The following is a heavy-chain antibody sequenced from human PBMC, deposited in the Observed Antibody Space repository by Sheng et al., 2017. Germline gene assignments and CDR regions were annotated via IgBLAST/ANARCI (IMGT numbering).Heavy chain of an antibody. V-gene: IGHV3-30*04. CDR2: ISYDGSNK. CDR1: GFTFSSYA. CDR3: ARVGHLGYCSSTSCPVGVRGAFDI. Sequence: ESGGGVVQPGRSLRLSCAASGFTFSSYAMHWVRQAPGKGLEWVAVISYDGSNKYYADSVKGRFTISRDNSKNTLYLQMNSLRAEDTAVYYCARVGHLGYCSSTSCPVGVRGAFDIWGQGTMVTVSS. J-gene: IGHJ3*02. D-gene: IGHD2-2*01.